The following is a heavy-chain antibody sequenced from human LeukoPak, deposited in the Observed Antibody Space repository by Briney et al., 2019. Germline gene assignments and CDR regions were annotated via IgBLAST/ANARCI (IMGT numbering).Heavy chain of an antibody. V-gene: IGHV3-20*04. Sequence: GGSLRLSCEASGFTFDDYGMSWVRQPPGKGLEWISGINRNGGSTDYADSVKGRFTISRDNAKNSHFLQMNSLRVEDTALYYCARGFRNGPFDCWGQGTLVTVSS. CDR3: ARGFRNGPFDC. CDR1: GFTFDDYG. J-gene: IGHJ4*02. D-gene: IGHD2-8*01. CDR2: INRNGGST.